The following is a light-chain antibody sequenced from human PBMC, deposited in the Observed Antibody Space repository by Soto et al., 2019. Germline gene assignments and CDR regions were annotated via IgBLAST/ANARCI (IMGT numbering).Light chain of an antibody. Sequence: EIVLTQSPATLSLSPGERATLSCRASQSVSSSLAWYQQKPGQAPRLLIYDASNRATGIPARFSGSGSGTDFPLTISSLEPEDFAFYYCQQRSNSPLTFGGGTKVEIK. J-gene: IGKJ4*01. CDR1: QSVSSS. CDR3: QQRSNSPLT. V-gene: IGKV3-11*01. CDR2: DAS.